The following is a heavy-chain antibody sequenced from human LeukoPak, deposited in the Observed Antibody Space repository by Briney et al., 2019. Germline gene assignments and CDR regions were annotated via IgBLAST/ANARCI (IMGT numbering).Heavy chain of an antibody. V-gene: IGHV1-2*02. Sequence: ASVKVSCKASGYTFTGYYMHWVRQAPGQGLEWLGWINPNSGDTNYEQKFQGRVTVTRDTSISTAYMELSRLRSDDTAVYYCARVGSSGWYVHPTLDYWGQGTLVTVSS. J-gene: IGHJ4*02. CDR1: GYTFTGYY. D-gene: IGHD6-19*01. CDR3: ARVGSSGWYVHPTLDY. CDR2: INPNSGDT.